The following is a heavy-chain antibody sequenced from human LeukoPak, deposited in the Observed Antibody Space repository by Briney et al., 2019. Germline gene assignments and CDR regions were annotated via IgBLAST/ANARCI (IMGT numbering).Heavy chain of an antibody. CDR1: GYTFTSYD. Sequence: ASVKVSCKASGYTFTSYDINWVRQATGQGLEWMGWMNPNSGNTGYAQKFQGRVTITTDESTSTAYMELSSLRSEDTAVYYCARVPSIAAGGPLDPWGQGTLVTVSS. CDR3: ARVPSIAAGGPLDP. V-gene: IGHV1-8*01. J-gene: IGHJ5*02. D-gene: IGHD6-13*01. CDR2: MNPNSGNT.